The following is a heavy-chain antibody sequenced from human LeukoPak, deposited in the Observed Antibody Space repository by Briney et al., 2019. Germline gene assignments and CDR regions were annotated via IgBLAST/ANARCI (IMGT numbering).Heavy chain of an antibody. CDR2: IYSGGST. Sequence: PGGSLRLSCAASGFTFSDYYMSWVRQAPGKGLEWVSVIYSGGSTYYADSVKGRFTISRDNSKNTLYLQMNSLRAEDTAVYYCASKLWFGEPYWGQGTLVTISS. CDR1: GFTFSDYY. J-gene: IGHJ4*02. CDR3: ASKLWFGEPY. D-gene: IGHD3-10*01. V-gene: IGHV3-53*01.